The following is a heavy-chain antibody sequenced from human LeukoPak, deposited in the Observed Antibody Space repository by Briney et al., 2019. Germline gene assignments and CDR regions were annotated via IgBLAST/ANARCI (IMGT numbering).Heavy chain of an antibody. Sequence: ASVKVSCKASGYTFTSYGISWVRQAPGQGLEWMGWISAYNGNTNYAQKLQGRVTMTTDTSTSTAYMELRSLRSDDTAVYYCARDSYYYDSSGPDYWGQGTLVTVSS. J-gene: IGHJ4*02. V-gene: IGHV1-18*01. CDR1: GYTFTSYG. D-gene: IGHD3-22*01. CDR3: ARDSYYYDSSGPDY. CDR2: ISAYNGNT.